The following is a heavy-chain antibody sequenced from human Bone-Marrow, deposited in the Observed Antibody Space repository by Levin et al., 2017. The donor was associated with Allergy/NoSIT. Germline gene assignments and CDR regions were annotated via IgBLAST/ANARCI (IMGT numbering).Heavy chain of an antibody. V-gene: IGHV4-31*03. D-gene: IGHD3-10*01. Sequence: SQTLSLTCTVSGGSISSGDYYWTWIRQHPGKGLEWIGHIRYSGTTDYKPSLNSRVTMSLDTSKNQFSLTLSSVTAADTAVYYCVSHSGAEFKYWGQGALVTVSS. CDR3: VSHSGAEFKY. J-gene: IGHJ4*02. CDR2: IRYSGTT. CDR1: GGSISSGDYY.